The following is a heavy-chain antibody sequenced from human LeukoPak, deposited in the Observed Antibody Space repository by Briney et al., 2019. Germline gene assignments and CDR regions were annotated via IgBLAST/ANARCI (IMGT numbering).Heavy chain of an antibody. CDR1: GGSFSGYY. V-gene: IGHV4-34*01. Sequence: SETLSLTCAVYGGSFSGYYWSWIRQPPGKGLEWIGEINHSGSTNYNPSLKSRVTISVDTSKNQFSLKLSSVTAADTAVYYCARHAVAASTPRIKTNWFDPWGQGTLVTVSS. CDR2: INHSGST. D-gene: IGHD6-13*01. J-gene: IGHJ5*02. CDR3: ARHAVAASTPRIKTNWFDP.